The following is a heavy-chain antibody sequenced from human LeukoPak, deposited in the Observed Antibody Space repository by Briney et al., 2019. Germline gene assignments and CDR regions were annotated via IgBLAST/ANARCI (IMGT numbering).Heavy chain of an antibody. CDR3: AREMESATVVTPGY. V-gene: IGHV1-2*02. CDR1: GYTFTGYY. CDR2: INPNNGGT. J-gene: IGHJ4*02. Sequence: GASVKVSCKAPGYTFTGYYMHWVRQAPGQGLEWMGWINPNNGGTNYAQKFQGRVTMTRDTSINTANMELSSLRSDDTALYYCAREMESATVVTPGYWGQGTLVTVSS. D-gene: IGHD4-23*01.